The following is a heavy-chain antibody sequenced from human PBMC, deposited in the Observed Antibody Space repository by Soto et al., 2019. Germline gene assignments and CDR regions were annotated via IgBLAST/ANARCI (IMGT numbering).Heavy chain of an antibody. J-gene: IGHJ4*02. CDR1: GFTFAIFS. Sequence: AARRLSCAASGFTFAIFSMNWVRQAPGKGLEWVSSISSTTNYIYYADSMKGRFTVSRDNAKNSVYLEMNSLSAEDTAVYYCARESEDLTSNFDYWGQGTLVTVSS. V-gene: IGHV3-21*01. CDR3: ARESEDLTSNFDY. CDR2: ISSTTNYI.